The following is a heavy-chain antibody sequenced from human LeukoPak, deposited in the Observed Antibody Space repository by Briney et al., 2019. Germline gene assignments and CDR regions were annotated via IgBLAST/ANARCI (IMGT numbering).Heavy chain of an antibody. CDR1: GDSISSYY. D-gene: IGHD2-2*01. V-gene: IGHV4-59*01. CDR3: ALWDCSSTGGYVLDY. J-gene: IGHJ4*02. CDR2: IFNSGST. Sequence: SETLSLTCAVSGDSISSYYWSWIRQPPGKGLEWIGYIFNSGSTNYNPSLKSRVTISVDTSKNQFSLKLSSVTAADTAVDFCALWDCSSTGGYVLDYWGQGTLVTVSS.